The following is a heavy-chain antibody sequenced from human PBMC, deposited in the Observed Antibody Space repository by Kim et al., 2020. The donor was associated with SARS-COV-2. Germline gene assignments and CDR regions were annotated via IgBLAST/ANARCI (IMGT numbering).Heavy chain of an antibody. CDR2: K. CDR3: ARDYGDYPLGY. V-gene: IGHV6-1*01. Sequence: KDYAVPVKSRITINPDTSKNQFSLQLNSVTPEDTAVYYCARDYGDYPLGYWGQGTLVTVSS. J-gene: IGHJ4*02. D-gene: IGHD4-17*01.